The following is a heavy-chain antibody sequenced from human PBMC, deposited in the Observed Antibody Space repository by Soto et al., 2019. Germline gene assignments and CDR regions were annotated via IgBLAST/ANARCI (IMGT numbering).Heavy chain of an antibody. Sequence: XSVKVSFKASGYTVTSYKIHLVRHAPGQGLEWMGIINPSGHSTSYAQKIQGRVTMTRDTSTSTVYMELSSLRSEDTAVYYCARGRSVVDSPRIIIDYWGQGTLVTVS. V-gene: IGHV1-46*01. CDR3: ARGRSVVDSPRIIIDY. J-gene: IGHJ4*02. CDR1: GYTVTSYK. CDR2: INPSGHST. D-gene: IGHD2-15*01.